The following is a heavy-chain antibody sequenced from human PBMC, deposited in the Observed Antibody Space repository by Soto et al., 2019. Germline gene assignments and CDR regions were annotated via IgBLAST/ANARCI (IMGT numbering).Heavy chain of an antibody. CDR1: GGSFSGYY. D-gene: IGHD3-9*01. V-gene: IGHV4-34*01. Sequence: SETLSLTCAVYGGSFSGYYWSWIRQPPGKGLEWIGEINHSGSTNYNPSLKSRVTISVDTSKNQFSLKLSSVTAADTAVYYCARHVHFDWLWLAFDYWGQGTLVTVSS. CDR2: INHSGST. J-gene: IGHJ4*02. CDR3: ARHVHFDWLWLAFDY.